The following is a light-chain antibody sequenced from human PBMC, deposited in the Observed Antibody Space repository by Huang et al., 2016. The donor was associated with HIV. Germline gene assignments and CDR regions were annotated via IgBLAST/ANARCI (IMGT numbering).Light chain of an antibody. J-gene: IGKJ1*01. Sequence: DIQMTQSPSSLSASVGDRVTITCRASPSVSTYLNWYQQGPGKAPRLLIYAASSLQSGVPSRFRGGGSGTGFSLTIISLQIEDFATYFCQQTYSPPWTFGQGTKVEIK. V-gene: IGKV1-39*01. CDR2: AAS. CDR3: QQTYSPPWT. CDR1: PSVSTY.